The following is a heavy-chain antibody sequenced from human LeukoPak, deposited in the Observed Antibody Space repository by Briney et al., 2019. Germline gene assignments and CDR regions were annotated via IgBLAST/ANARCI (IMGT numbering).Heavy chain of an antibody. CDR1: GFTFSSYE. D-gene: IGHD2-8*01. J-gene: IGHJ4*02. CDR2: LAYDGTNE. Sequence: GGSLRLSCAASGFTFSSYEMNWVRQAPGKGLEWVALLAYDGTNEAYTNSVKGRFTISRDNSKNTVFLQMDNLRLDDTAVYYCARGGPLGDTNRFDFWGQGALVTVSS. CDR3: ARGGPLGDTNRFDF. V-gene: IGHV3-30*04.